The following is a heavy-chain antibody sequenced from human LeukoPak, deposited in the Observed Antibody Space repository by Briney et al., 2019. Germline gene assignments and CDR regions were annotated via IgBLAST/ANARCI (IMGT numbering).Heavy chain of an antibody. V-gene: IGHV3-21*03. J-gene: IGHJ4*02. CDR3: TTFDLGAARPDY. CDR1: GFTFSSYS. D-gene: IGHD6-6*01. CDR2: ISSSSSYI. Sequence: GGSLRLSCAASGFTFSSYSMNWVRQAPGKGLEWVSSISSSSSYIYYADSVKGRFTNSRDNAKNSLYLQMNSLRAEDTAVYYCTTFDLGAARPDYWGQGTLVTVSS.